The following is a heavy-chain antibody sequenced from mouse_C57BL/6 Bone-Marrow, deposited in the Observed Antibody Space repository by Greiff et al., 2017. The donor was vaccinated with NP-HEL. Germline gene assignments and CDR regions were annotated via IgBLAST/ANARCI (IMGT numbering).Heavy chain of an antibody. CDR1: GYTFTDYY. Sequence: VQLQQSGPELVKPGASVKISCKASGYTFTDYYMNWVKQSQGKSLEWIGDINPNNGGTSYNQKFKGKATLTVDKSSSTAYMELRSLTSEDSAVYYCARTFGFYGGYYAMDYWGQGTSVTVSS. J-gene: IGHJ4*01. D-gene: IGHD2-3*01. CDR2: INPNNGGT. V-gene: IGHV1-26*01. CDR3: ARTFGFYGGYYAMDY.